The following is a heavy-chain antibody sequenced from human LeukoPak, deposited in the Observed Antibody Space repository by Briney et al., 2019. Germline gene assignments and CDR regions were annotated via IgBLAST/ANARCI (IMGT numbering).Heavy chain of an antibody. J-gene: IGHJ4*02. CDR3: ARYYYSSGSAKTLDY. CDR2: ISGSGSDV. D-gene: IGHD3-10*01. CDR1: GFSFSGHS. Sequence: TGGSLRLSCAASGFSFSGHSMSWVRQAPGEGLVWVSYISGSGSDVYYADCMKGRFTISRDNAKNSLYLQLNSLRAEDTAVYYCARYYYSSGSAKTLDYWGQGTLVTVSS. V-gene: IGHV3-21*05.